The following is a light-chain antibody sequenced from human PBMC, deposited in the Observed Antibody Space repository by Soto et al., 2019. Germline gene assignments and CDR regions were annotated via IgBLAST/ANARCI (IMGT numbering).Light chain of an antibody. CDR2: DAS. V-gene: IGKV3-15*01. CDR1: QSVSRK. J-gene: IGKJ2*01. Sequence: IVMTQSPATLSVSPGARAILSCRASQSVSRKLAWYQQKPGQAPTLLIFDASTRATGVPATFSGSGSGTDFTLTISGLQSEDSAVYYCQHYNNWPYTFGQGTKLEIK. CDR3: QHYNNWPYT.